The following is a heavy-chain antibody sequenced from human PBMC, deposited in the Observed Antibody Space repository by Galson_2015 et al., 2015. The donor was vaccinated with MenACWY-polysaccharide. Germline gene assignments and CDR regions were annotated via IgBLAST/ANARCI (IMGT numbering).Heavy chain of an antibody. Sequence: SLRLSCAGSGFIFSFYAIHWVRQAPGEGLEWVALISHDGKKKFYADSVKGRFTISRDNSKNTVYLEINSLRPEDTAVFYCVKDWTKVPGEFFDRLPSSHFDKWSQGAPVTVSS. CDR1: GFIFSFYA. J-gene: IGHJ1*01. CDR2: ISHDGKKK. D-gene: IGHD3/OR15-3a*01. V-gene: IGHV3-30*18. CDR3: VKDWTKVPGEFFDRLPSSHFDK.